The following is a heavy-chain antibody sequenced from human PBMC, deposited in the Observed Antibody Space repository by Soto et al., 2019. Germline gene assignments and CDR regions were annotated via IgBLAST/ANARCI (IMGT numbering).Heavy chain of an antibody. J-gene: IGHJ6*02. CDR3: ARGPYRGGDDFLTGHYYYFGRDF. Sequence: SVKVSCKASGGTFSSSAITWVRQAPGQGLEWMGGIIPIFRTANYAQKFQGRVTITADESTSTVYMELSSLRSEDTAVFYCARGPYRGGDDFLTGHYYYFGRDFWGQGTTVTVSS. CDR2: IIPIFRTA. D-gene: IGHD3-9*01. CDR1: GGTFSSSA. V-gene: IGHV1-69*13.